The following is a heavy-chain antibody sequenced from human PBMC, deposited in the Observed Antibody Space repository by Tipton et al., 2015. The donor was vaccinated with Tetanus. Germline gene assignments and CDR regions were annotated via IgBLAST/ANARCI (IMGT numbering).Heavy chain of an antibody. D-gene: IGHD3-10*01. CDR2: IIPVFGAG. CDR3: ATTFGSGRYFGD. J-gene: IGHJ4*02. CDR1: GGSFSSTS. Sequence: QLVQSGPEVKRPGSSITLSCKASGGSFSSTSLNWVRQAPGQGLEWMGGIIPVFGAGHYAHKFQGRVTITADTSTTTVYMEVKHLTSGDTALYYCATTFGSGRYFGDWGQGPQVTVSS. V-gene: IGHV1-69*06.